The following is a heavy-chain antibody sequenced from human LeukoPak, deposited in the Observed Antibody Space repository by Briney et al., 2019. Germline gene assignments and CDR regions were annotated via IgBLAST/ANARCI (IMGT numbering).Heavy chain of an antibody. V-gene: IGHV5-51*01. D-gene: IGHD1-1*01. CDR3: ARAWNFDY. Sequence: GESLKISCKGSGYSFTSYWIAWVRQMPGRGLEWMVIINPSDSDTRYSPSFQGQVTISADKSISTAYLQWSSLKASDSAMYNCARAWNFDYWGQGTLVTVSS. J-gene: IGHJ4*02. CDR2: INPSDSDT. CDR1: GYSFTSYW.